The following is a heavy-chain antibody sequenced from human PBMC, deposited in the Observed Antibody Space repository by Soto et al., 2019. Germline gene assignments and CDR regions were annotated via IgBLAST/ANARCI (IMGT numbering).Heavy chain of an antibody. V-gene: IGHV3-23*01. CDR2: ISGSGGST. D-gene: IGHD6-6*01. Sequence: EVQLLESGGGLVQPGGSLRLSCAASGFTFSSYAMSWVRQAPGKGLEWVSAISGSGGSTYYADSVKGRFTISRDNSKNTRYLQMNSLRAEDTAVYYCARGGIAARPSIDYWGQGTLVTVSS. CDR3: ARGGIAARPSIDY. J-gene: IGHJ4*02. CDR1: GFTFSSYA.